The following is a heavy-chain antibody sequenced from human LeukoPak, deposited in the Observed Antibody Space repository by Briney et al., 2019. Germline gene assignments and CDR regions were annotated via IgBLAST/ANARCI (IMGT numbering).Heavy chain of an antibody. CDR2: VDPEDGET. CDR1: GYTFTDYY. CDR3: ATETYCGGDCLGY. D-gene: IGHD2-21*01. V-gene: IGHV1-69-2*01. Sequence: ASVKISCKASGYTFTDYYMHWVQQAPGKGLEWMGRVDPEDGETIYAEKFQGRVTITADTSTDTAYMELSSLRSEDTAVYYCATETYCGGDCLGYWGQGTLVTVSS. J-gene: IGHJ4*02.